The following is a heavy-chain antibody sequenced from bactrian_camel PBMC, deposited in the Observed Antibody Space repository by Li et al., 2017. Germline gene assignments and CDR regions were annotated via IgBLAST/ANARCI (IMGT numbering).Heavy chain of an antibody. CDR2: INSGGDRT. D-gene: IGHD6*01. Sequence: VQLVESGGGLVEPGGSLRLSCAASGFTFSTFWMSWVRQPPGKGLEWVSAINSGGDRTYYGASAKGRFTISRDNDKNTLYLQMNSLKTEDKAVYYCAAIYGSSWLIYHAVHNWGKGTQVTVS. J-gene: IGHJ7*01. CDR1: GFTFSTFW. V-gene: IGHV3S1*01.